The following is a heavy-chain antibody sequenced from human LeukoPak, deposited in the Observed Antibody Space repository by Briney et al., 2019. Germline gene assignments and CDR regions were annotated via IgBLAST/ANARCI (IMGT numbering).Heavy chain of an antibody. J-gene: IGHJ1*01. CDR2: IYYSGSA. CDR3: ARGGASRSDSSGWYVF. Sequence: SETLSLTYTVSGGSISSYYWSWIRQPPGKGLEWTGYIYYSGSAYYNPSLKSRVTISVDTSKNQFSLKLTSVTAADTAVYYCARGGASRSDSSGWYVFWGQGTLVTVSS. CDR1: GGSISSYY. V-gene: IGHV4-59*01. D-gene: IGHD6-19*01.